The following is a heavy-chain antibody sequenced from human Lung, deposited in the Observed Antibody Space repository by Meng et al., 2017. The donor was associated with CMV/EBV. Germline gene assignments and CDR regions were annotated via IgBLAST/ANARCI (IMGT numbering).Heavy chain of an antibody. D-gene: IGHD3-10*01. CDR2: IRNRTRCGTT. CDR3: ARGSGSPAH. CDR1: GFTFGDYA. J-gene: IGHJ4*02. Sequence: GSXRLSCTASGFTFGDYAMTRVRQAPGKRLEGIGFIRNRTRCGTTEYAASVKGRFSILRDDSKSIAYLQMDSVKIEDTGVYFCARGSGSPAHWGQGTLVTVSS. V-gene: IGHV3-49*04.